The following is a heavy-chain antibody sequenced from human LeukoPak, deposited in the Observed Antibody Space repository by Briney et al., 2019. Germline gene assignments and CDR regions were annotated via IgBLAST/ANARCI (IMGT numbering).Heavy chain of an antibody. CDR2: IYYSGTT. D-gene: IGHD3-3*01. V-gene: IGHV4-39*07. Sequence: PSETLSLTCTVSGSSISNNNYYWGWIRQPPGKGLEWIGSIYYSGTTYYNPSLQSRVSISIDTSKNQFSLKLSSVTAADTAVYYCAREGGYDSWSGYPYYFDYWGQGTLVTVSS. CDR3: AREGGYDSWSGYPYYFDY. CDR1: GSSISNNNYY. J-gene: IGHJ4*02.